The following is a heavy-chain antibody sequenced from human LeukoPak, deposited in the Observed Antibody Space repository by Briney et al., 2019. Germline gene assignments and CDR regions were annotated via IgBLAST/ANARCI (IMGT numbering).Heavy chain of an antibody. V-gene: IGHV4-61*02. CDR3: ARVNLLGYCTNDVCPGGGVPFDY. CDR1: GGSISSGSYY. Sequence: SETLSLTCTVSGGSISSGSYYWSWIRQPAGKGLEWIGRIYTSGSTNYNPSLKSRVTMSVDTSKNQFSLKLSSVTAADTAVYYCARVNLLGYCTNDVCPGGGVPFDYWGQGTLVTVSS. J-gene: IGHJ4*02. D-gene: IGHD2-8*01. CDR2: IYTSGST.